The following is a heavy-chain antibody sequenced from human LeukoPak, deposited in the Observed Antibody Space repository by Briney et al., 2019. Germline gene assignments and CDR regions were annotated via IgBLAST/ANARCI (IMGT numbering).Heavy chain of an antibody. CDR1: GDGFTRHT. Sequence: PGGSLRLSCAGSGDGFTRHTMNWVRRAPGKGLEWMAYIRSGGDYVYYADSVKGRFTISRDNARTSVYLQMNSLRVEDTAIYYCAREYDSRARFDSWGPGTLVTVSS. D-gene: IGHD3-22*01. CDR2: IRSGGDYV. CDR3: AREYDSRARFDS. V-gene: IGHV3-21*05. J-gene: IGHJ4*02.